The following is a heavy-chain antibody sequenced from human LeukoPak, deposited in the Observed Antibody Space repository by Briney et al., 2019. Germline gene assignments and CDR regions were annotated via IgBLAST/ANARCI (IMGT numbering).Heavy chain of an antibody. Sequence: GGSLRLSCAASGSAFSNYGMSWVRQSPGKGLEWVSYIGSGGGTISYADSVKGRFTISRDNAENSLYLQMNGLRDEDTAVYYCARYTNGFDYWGQGTLVTVSS. D-gene: IGHD1-1*01. V-gene: IGHV3-48*02. CDR3: ARYTNGFDY. CDR2: IGSGGGTI. J-gene: IGHJ4*02. CDR1: GSAFSNYG.